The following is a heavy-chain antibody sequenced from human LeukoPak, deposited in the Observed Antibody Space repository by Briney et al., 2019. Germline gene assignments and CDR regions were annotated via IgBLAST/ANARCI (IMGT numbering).Heavy chain of an antibody. CDR3: ARQWGRPFDI. Sequence: GESLKISCEASGYTFSNYWIGWVRQMPGKGLEWMGIIYPDDSDTTYSPSFQGQVTISADKSTSTAYLQWSSLKASDTAMYYCARQWGRPFDIWGQGTMVTVSS. D-gene: IGHD1-26*01. J-gene: IGHJ3*02. V-gene: IGHV5-51*01. CDR1: GYTFSNYW. CDR2: IYPDDSDT.